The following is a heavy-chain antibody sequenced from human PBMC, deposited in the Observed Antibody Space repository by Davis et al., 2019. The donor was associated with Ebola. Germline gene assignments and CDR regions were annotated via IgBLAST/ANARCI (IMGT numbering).Heavy chain of an antibody. Sequence: ASVKVSCKASGYTFTSYGISWVRQAPGQGLEWMGWISAYNGNTNYAQKLQGRVTMTTDTSTSTAYMELRSLRSDDTAVYYCARDPLWGDGLYYYYGMDVWGQGTTVTVS. CDR3: ARDPLWGDGLYYYYGMDV. CDR2: ISAYNGNT. D-gene: IGHD2-21*02. V-gene: IGHV1-18*01. CDR1: GYTFTSYG. J-gene: IGHJ6*02.